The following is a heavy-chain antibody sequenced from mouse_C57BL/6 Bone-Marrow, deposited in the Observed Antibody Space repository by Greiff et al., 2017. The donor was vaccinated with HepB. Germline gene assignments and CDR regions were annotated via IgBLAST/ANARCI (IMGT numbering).Heavy chain of an antibody. V-gene: IGHV14-1*01. J-gene: IGHJ3*01. CDR3: TTEDYYGLFAY. CDR1: GFNIKDYY. Sequence: EVKLQESGAELVRPGASVKLSCTASGFNIKDYYMHWVKQRPEQGLEWIGRIDPEDGDTEYDPKFQGKATMTADTSSNTAYLQLSSLTSEDTAVYYCTTEDYYGLFAYWGQGTLVTVSA. D-gene: IGHD1-1*01. CDR2: IDPEDGDT.